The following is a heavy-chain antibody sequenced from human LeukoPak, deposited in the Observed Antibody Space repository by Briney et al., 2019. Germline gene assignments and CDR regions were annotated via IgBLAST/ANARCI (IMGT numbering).Heavy chain of an antibody. CDR1: GFTFSHAW. J-gene: IGHJ4*02. CDR3: SSSAAVTLLFY. CDR2: IQSKADGGTT. V-gene: IGHV3-15*01. Sequence: GGSLRLSCAASGFTFSHAWMSWVPQAPGKGLEWVGSIQSKADGGTTDYAAPVKGRFTISRDDSKSTLYLQLNSLKTEDTAVYYCSSSAAVTLLFYWGRGTLVTVSS. D-gene: IGHD2-15*01.